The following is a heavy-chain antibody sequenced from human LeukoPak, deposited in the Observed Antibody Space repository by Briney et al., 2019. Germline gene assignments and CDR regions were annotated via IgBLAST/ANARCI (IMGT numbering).Heavy chain of an antibody. V-gene: IGHV3-23*01. CDR3: ARGVDFWSGPLVN. Sequence: GGSLRLSCAASGFTFSSYAMSWARQAPGKGLEWVSAISGSGGSTYYADSVKGRFTISRDNSKNTLYLQMNSLRAEDTAVYYCARGVDFWSGPLVNWGQGTLVTVSS. CDR2: ISGSGGST. CDR1: GFTFSSYA. D-gene: IGHD3-3*01. J-gene: IGHJ4*02.